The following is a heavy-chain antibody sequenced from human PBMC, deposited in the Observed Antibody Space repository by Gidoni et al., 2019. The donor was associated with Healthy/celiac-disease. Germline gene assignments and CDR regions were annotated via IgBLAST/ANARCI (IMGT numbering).Heavy chain of an antibody. Sequence: QVQLQESGPGLVKPSQTLSLTCTVSGGSISSGDYYWSWIRQPPGKGLEWIGYIYYSGSTSYNPSLKSRVTISVDTSKNQFSLKLSSVTAADTAVYYCARSPVVVPKGGAFDIWGQGTMVTVSS. CDR3: ARSPVVVPKGGAFDI. D-gene: IGHD3-22*01. V-gene: IGHV4-30-4*01. J-gene: IGHJ3*02. CDR1: GGSISSGDYY. CDR2: IYYSGST.